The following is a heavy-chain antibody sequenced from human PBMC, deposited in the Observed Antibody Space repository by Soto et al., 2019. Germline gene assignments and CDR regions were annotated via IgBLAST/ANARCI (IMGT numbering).Heavy chain of an antibody. J-gene: IGHJ4*02. CDR3: ARERYSSSALDY. Sequence: QVLVVESGGGVVQPGRSLRLSCAASGFTFSSYAIHWVRQAPGKGLEWVTVISYDGSSKYYADSVKGRFTISRDYSKNTLYLQMNSLRPEDTAVYFCARERYSSSALDYWGQGTLVTVSS. D-gene: IGHD6-6*01. V-gene: IGHV3-30-3*01. CDR1: GFTFSSYA. CDR2: ISYDGSSK.